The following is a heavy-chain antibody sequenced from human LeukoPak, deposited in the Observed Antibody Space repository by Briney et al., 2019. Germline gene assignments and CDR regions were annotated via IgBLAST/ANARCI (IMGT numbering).Heavy chain of an antibody. J-gene: IGHJ6*02. CDR2: IKQDGSEE. V-gene: IGHV3-7*01. CDR3: ARALFGESTYYYYYYGMDV. CDR1: GFSFGTYW. Sequence: GGSLRLSCAASGFSFGTYWMTWVRQAPGKGLEWVANIKQDGSEEYYVDSVKGRFTISRDNAKNSLYLQMNSLRAEDTAVYYCARALFGESTYYYYYYGMDVWGQGTTVTVSS. D-gene: IGHD3-10*01.